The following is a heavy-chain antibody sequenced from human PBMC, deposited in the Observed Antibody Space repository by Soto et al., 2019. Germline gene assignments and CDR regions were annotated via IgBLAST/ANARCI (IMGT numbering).Heavy chain of an antibody. D-gene: IGHD3-10*01. CDR1: GYSFTRYW. CDR3: ARMDGLVRGITKNWFDP. CDR2: IDPSDSYT. V-gene: IGHV5-10-1*01. Sequence: ESLKISCKGSGYSFTRYWISWMRQMPGKGLEWMGRIDPSDSYTNYGPSFQGHVTMSVDKSTSTAYLQWSSLKASDTAMYYCARMDGLVRGITKNWFDPWGQGTLVTVSS. J-gene: IGHJ5*02.